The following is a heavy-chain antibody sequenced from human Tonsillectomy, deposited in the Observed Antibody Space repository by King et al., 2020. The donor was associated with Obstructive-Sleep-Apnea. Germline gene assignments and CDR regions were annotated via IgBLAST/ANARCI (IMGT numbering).Heavy chain of an antibody. CDR1: GFTFSSYG. Sequence: VQLVESGGGVVQPGRSLRLSCEASGFTFSSYGMHWVRQAPGKGLEWVAVISYDGSNKYYADSVKGRFTISRDNSKNTLYLQMNSLRAEDTAVYYCAKDLTTMALDYWGQGTLVTVSS. V-gene: IGHV3-30*18. CDR3: AKDLTTMALDY. CDR2: ISYDGSNK. D-gene: IGHD3-10*01. J-gene: IGHJ4*02.